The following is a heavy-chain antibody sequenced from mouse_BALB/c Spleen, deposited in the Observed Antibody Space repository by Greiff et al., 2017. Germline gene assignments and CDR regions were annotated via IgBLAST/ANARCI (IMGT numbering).Heavy chain of an antibody. CDR3: ARNYGNYRGDYAMDY. Sequence: QVQLKESGPGLVQPSQSLSITCTVSGFSLTSYGVHWVRQSPGKGLEWLGVIWSGGSTDYNAAFISRLSISKDNSKSQVFFKMNSLQADDTAIYYCARNYGNYRGDYAMDYWGQGTSVTVSS. CDR2: IWSGGST. J-gene: IGHJ4*01. CDR1: GFSLTSYG. D-gene: IGHD2-1*01. V-gene: IGHV2-4-1*01.